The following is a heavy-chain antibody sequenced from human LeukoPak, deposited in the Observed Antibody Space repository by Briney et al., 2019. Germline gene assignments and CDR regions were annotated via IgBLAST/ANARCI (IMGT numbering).Heavy chain of an antibody. Sequence: GGSLRLSCAASGFTSDRFTIHWVRQTPGKGLEWVSLINRRGHTFYADSVKGRFTISRDNSRNSVFLQMNSLRPEDTALYHCAKEVDCPSDCLFFHSWGQGTLVTVSS. V-gene: IGHV3-43*01. CDR2: INRRGHT. J-gene: IGHJ4*02. CDR3: AKEVDCPSDCLFFHS. CDR1: GFTSDRFT. D-gene: IGHD2-21*02.